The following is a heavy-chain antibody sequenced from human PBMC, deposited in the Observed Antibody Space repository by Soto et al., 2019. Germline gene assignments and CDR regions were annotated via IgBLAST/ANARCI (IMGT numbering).Heavy chain of an antibody. CDR2: IYYSGST. V-gene: IGHV4-59*01. CDR3: VGGIDTYYFDD. J-gene: IGHJ4*02. CDR1: GGSISSYY. Sequence: SETLSLTCTVSGGSISSYYWSWIRQPPGKGLEWIGYIYYSGSTNYNPSLKSRVTISVDTSKNQFSLKLSSVTAADTAVYYCVGGIDTYYFDDWGQGSLVTVSS. D-gene: IGHD3-16*01.